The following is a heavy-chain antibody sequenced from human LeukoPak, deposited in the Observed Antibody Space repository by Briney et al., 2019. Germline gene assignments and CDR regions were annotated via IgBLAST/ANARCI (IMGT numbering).Heavy chain of an antibody. Sequence: PGGSLRLSCATSGFTFYRYAMSWVRQAPGKGLEWVAKIKADGGEKDHVASVKGRFTISRDNAKNSLYLQMNSLRVEDTAVYYCARGGAARPDFWGQGTLVTVSS. V-gene: IGHV3-7*01. CDR1: GFTFYRYA. CDR3: ARGGAARPDF. J-gene: IGHJ4*02. D-gene: IGHD6-6*01. CDR2: IKADGGEK.